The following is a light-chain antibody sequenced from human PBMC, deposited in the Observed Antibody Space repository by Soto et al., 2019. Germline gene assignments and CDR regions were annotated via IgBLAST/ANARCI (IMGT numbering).Light chain of an antibody. Sequence: IVMTQSPATLSVSPGERATLSCRASRGISSNLAGYQQKPGQAPRLLIYDASTRATGIPARFSGSGSGTEFTLTISSLQSEYFAVYYCHQYNNWPPWTFGQGTKVEIK. CDR3: HQYNNWPPWT. CDR2: DAS. J-gene: IGKJ1*01. V-gene: IGKV3-15*01. CDR1: RGISSN.